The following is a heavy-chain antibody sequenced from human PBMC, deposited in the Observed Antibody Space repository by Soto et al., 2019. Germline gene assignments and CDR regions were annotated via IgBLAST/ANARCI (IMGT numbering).Heavy chain of an antibody. D-gene: IGHD2-21*01. CDR2: MNPNSGNT. CDR3: ARSDGYNFNWLDS. V-gene: IGHV1-8*01. Sequence: QVQLVQSGAEVKTPGASVKVSCKASGYTFATYDINWVRQAPGQGLEWMGWMNPNSGNTGSAQKLQGRLTMTRDTAVRVAPMELTSLRNEDTAVSCCARSDGYNFNWLDSWGQGTLVTVSA. J-gene: IGHJ5*01. CDR1: GYTFATYD.